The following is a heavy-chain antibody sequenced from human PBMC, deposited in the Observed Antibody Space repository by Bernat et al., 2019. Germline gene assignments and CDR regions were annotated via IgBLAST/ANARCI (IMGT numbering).Heavy chain of an antibody. CDR2: INPSGGST. CDR1: GYTFTSYY. Sequence: QVQLVQSGAEVKKPGASVKVSCKASGYTFTSYYMHWVRQAPGQGLEWMGIINPSGGSTSYAQKFQGRVTMTRDTSTSAVYMELSSLRSEDTAVYYCASRPKDGDSNDDWGQGTLVTVSS. J-gene: IGHJ4*02. CDR3: ASRPKDGDSNDD. D-gene: IGHD4-17*01. V-gene: IGHV1-46*01.